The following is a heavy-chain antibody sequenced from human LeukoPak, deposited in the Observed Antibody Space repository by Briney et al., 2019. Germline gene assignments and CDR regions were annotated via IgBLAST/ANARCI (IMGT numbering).Heavy chain of an antibody. J-gene: IGHJ3*02. CDR2: ISAYNGNT. V-gene: IGHV1-18*04. CDR1: GYTFTSYG. D-gene: IGHD4-17*01. Sequence: ASVKVSCKASGYTFTSYGISWVRQAPRQGLEWMGWISAYNGNTNYAQKLQGRVTMTTDTSTSTAYMELRSLRSDDTAVYYCARGDYGDYVCAFDIWGQGTMVTVSS. CDR3: ARGDYGDYVCAFDI.